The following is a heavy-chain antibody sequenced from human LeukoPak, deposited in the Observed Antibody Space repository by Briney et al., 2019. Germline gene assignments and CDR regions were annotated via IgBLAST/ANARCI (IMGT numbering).Heavy chain of an antibody. CDR2: INPNSGGT. CDR1: GYTFIGYY. Sequence: ASVKVSCKASGYTFIGYYMHWVRQAPGQGLEWMGWINPNSGGTNSAQKFQGRVTMTRDTSISTAYIELSRLRSDDTAVYYCARELRMSSSGSLFDYWGQGTLVTVSS. V-gene: IGHV1-2*02. D-gene: IGHD3-10*01. CDR3: ARELRMSSSGSLFDY. J-gene: IGHJ4*02.